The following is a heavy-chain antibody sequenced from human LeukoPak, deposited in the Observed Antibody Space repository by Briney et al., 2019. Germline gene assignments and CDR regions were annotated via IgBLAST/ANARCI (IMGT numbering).Heavy chain of an antibody. D-gene: IGHD6-13*01. CDR2: IYTRGNT. CDR1: GGSINTFY. CDR3: AIFPVGIAAAGTLY. V-gene: IGHV4-4*07. J-gene: IGHJ4*02. Sequence: SETLSLTCTVSGGSINTFYWSWIRQPGGKGLDWIGRIYTRGNTNYNPSLKSRVTISVDTSQNQFSLKLSSVTAADAAVYYCAIFPVGIAAAGTLYWGQGTLVTVSS.